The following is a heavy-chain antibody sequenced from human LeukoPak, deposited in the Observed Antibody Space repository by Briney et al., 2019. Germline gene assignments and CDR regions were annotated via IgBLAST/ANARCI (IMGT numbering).Heavy chain of an antibody. CDR3: ARDGGYSRGWTYGAGDY. D-gene: IGHD6-19*01. CDR1: GFTFSSYV. Sequence: GRSLRLSCAASGFTFSSYVMHWVRQAPGKGLECVAVISNDGSDKYYADSVKGRFTISRDNSKNTLYLQMNSLRAEDTALYYCARDGGYSRGWTYGAGDYWGQGTQVTVSS. CDR2: ISNDGSDK. V-gene: IGHV3-30*04. J-gene: IGHJ4*02.